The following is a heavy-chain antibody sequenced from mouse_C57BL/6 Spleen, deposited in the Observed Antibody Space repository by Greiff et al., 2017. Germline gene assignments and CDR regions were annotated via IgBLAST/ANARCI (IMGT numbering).Heavy chain of an antibody. J-gene: IGHJ4*01. Sequence: VQLQQSGPELVKPGASVKISCKASGYAFSSSWMNWVKQRPGKGLEWIGRIYPGDGDTNYNGKFKGKATLTADKSSSTAYMQLSSLTSEDSAVYFCAREGSWDHAMDYWGQGTSVTVSS. CDR3: AREGSWDHAMDY. CDR1: GYAFSSSW. D-gene: IGHD4-1*01. V-gene: IGHV1-82*01. CDR2: IYPGDGDT.